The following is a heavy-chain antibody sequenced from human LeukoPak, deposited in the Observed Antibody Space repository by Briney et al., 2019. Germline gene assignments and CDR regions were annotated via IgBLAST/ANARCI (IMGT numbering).Heavy chain of an antibody. CDR3: ARDPGGDIVVVPAAIGFDP. J-gene: IGHJ5*02. D-gene: IGHD2-2*02. Sequence: ASVKVSCKASGYTFTSYGIGWVRQAPGQGIEWMGWISAYNGNTNYAQKLQGRVTMTTDTSTSTAYMELRSLRSDDTAVYYCARDPGGDIVVVPAAIGFDPWGQGALVTVSS. V-gene: IGHV1-18*01. CDR1: GYTFTSYG. CDR2: ISAYNGNT.